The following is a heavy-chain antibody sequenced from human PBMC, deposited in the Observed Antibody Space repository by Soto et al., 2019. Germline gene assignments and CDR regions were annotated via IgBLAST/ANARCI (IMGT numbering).Heavy chain of an antibody. V-gene: IGHV3-30-3*01. CDR2: ISRDGTNK. Sequence: QVHLVASGGGVIQEGRSLTLSCEASGFTFRRHAIHWVRQAPGQGLEWVAVISRDGTNKYYEDSVKGRFTISRDNSKNTLSLQMNSLRRQDTAVYYCARSRNGGVPDSFDYWGQGTLVTVSS. D-gene: IGHD3-10*01. J-gene: IGHJ4*02. CDR1: GFTFRRHA. CDR3: ARSRNGGVPDSFDY.